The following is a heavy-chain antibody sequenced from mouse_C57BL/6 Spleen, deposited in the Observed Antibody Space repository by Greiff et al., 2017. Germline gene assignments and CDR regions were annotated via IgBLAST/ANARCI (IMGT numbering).Heavy chain of an antibody. V-gene: IGHV3-6*01. Sequence: EVKLMESGPGLVKPSQSLSLTCSVTGYSITSGYYWNWIRQFPGNKLEWMGYISYDGSNNYNPSLKNRISITRDTSKNQFFLKLNSVTTEDTATYYCARAVWYYCDYWGQGTTLTVSS. J-gene: IGHJ2*01. CDR3: ARAVWYYCDY. CDR2: ISYDGSN. CDR1: GYSITSGYY. D-gene: IGHD2-10*02.